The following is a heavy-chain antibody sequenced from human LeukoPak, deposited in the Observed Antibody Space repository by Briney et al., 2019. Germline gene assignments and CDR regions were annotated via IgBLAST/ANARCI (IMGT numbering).Heavy chain of an antibody. J-gene: IGHJ4*02. CDR3: ARRAGAYSHPYDY. D-gene: IGHD4/OR15-4a*01. Sequence: PGGSLRLSCAASGFTFSSYGMNWVRQAPGKGLEWVSGIVPSGGTTYYADSVKGRFTVSRDNSKNTLYLQMNSLRAEDTAVYYCARRAGAYSHPYDYWGQGTLVTVSS. CDR1: GFTFSSYG. V-gene: IGHV3-23*01. CDR2: IVPSGGTT.